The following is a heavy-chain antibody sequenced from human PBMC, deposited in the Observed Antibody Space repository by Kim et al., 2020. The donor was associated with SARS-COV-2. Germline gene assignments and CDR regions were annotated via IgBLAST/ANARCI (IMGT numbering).Heavy chain of an antibody. Sequence: GESLKISCKGSGYSFTNFWIGWVRQMPGRGLEWMGIIYPADSETRYSPSLQGHVPFSADKSINTAYLQWSSLKASDTAIYYCARQSGAIDAFDIWGQGTLVTVSS. J-gene: IGHJ3*02. V-gene: IGHV5-51*01. CDR1: GYSFTNFW. CDR2: IYPADSET. CDR3: ARQSGAIDAFDI.